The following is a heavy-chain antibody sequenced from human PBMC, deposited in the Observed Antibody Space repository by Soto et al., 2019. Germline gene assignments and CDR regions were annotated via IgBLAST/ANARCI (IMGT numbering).Heavy chain of an antibody. CDR1: GFTVTNAW. Sequence: GGSLRLSCAASGFTVTNAWMNWVRQAPGKGLEWLSYITSSSSYTHYADSVKGRFTISRDNAKNSLYLQMNSLRAEDTAVYYCTGGQDNLAVNFDYWGQGTPVTVSS. V-gene: IGHV3-11*03. CDR2: ITSSSSYT. CDR3: TGGQDNLAVNFDY. J-gene: IGHJ4*02. D-gene: IGHD1-1*01.